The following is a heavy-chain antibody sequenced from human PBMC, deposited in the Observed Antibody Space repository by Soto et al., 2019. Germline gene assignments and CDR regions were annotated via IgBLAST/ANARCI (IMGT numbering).Heavy chain of an antibody. CDR2: ISGSGGST. J-gene: IGHJ4*02. V-gene: IGHV3-23*01. CDR1: GLTFSSYA. Sequence: GGSLRLAWAASGLTFSSYAMSWVRQDPGKGLEWVSAISGSGGSTYYADSVKGRFTISRDNSKNTLYLQMNSLRAEDTAVYYCAKTAPHYYDSSGYYLFDYWGQGTLVTVSS. D-gene: IGHD3-22*01. CDR3: AKTAPHYYDSSGYYLFDY.